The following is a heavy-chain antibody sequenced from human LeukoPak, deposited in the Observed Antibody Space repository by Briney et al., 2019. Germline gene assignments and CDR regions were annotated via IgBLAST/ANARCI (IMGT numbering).Heavy chain of an antibody. Sequence: GGSLRLSCAASGFTFGTYSMNWVRQAPGKGLEWLSYISSSGSTIYYADSVKGRFTISRDNAKNLLYLQMNSLRAEDTAVYYCAKDRLLLPFDYWGQGTLVTVSS. D-gene: IGHD3-10*01. CDR1: GFTFGTYS. CDR3: AKDRLLLPFDY. CDR2: ISSSGSTI. V-gene: IGHV3-48*04. J-gene: IGHJ4*02.